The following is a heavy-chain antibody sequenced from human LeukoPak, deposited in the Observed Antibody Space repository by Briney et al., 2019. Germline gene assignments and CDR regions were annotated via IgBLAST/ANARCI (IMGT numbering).Heavy chain of an antibody. CDR2: IKQDGSEK. Sequence: GGSLRLSCAASGFTFSSYWMSWVRQAPGKGLEWVANIKQDGSEKYYVDSVKGRFTISRDNANNSLYLQMNSLRAEDTAVYYCARDRYFGWFDPWGRGTLVTVSS. J-gene: IGHJ5*02. V-gene: IGHV3-7*01. CDR3: ARDRYFGWFDP. CDR1: GFTFSSYW. D-gene: IGHD1-1*01.